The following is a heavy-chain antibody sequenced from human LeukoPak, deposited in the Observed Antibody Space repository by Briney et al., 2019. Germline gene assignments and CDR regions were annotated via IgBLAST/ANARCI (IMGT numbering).Heavy chain of an antibody. CDR3: AKGRGQTYYFDY. Sequence: GGSLRLSCAASGFTFSSYAMSWVRQAPGKGLEWVSAISGSGGSTYYADSVKGRFTISRDNSKNSLYLQMNSLRTEDTAVYYCAKGRGQTYYFDYWGQGTLVTVSS. V-gene: IGHV3-23*01. CDR2: ISGSGGST. D-gene: IGHD5-24*01. CDR1: GFTFSSYA. J-gene: IGHJ4*02.